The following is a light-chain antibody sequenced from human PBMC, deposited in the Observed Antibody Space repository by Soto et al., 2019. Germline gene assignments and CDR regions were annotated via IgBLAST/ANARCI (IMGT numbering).Light chain of an antibody. CDR2: DAS. V-gene: IGKV3-11*01. CDR3: QQRSNWPPYT. CDR1: QSVSSY. Sequence: EIVLTQSPATLSLSPGERATLSCRSSQSVSSYLAWYQQKPGQAPRLLIYDASNMATGIPARLSGSGSGTDFTLTISRLVPEDFAVYYCQQRSNWPPYTFGQGTKLEIK. J-gene: IGKJ2*01.